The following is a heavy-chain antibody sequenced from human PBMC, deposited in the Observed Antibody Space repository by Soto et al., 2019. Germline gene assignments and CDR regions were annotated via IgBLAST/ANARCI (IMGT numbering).Heavy chain of an antibody. CDR2: IIPIFGIT. V-gene: IGHV1-69*01. CDR3: ARDPRSITGTTSSEYFQH. D-gene: IGHD1-1*01. CDR1: GGTFSGYA. Sequence: QAQLMQSGAEVKEPGSSVKVSCKASGGTFSGYAISWVRQAPGQGLEWLGGIIPIFGITNYAQKFQNRLTIAADESSATVYMDLRSLTSEDSAIYYCARDPRSITGTTSSEYFQHWGQGTLVSVS. J-gene: IGHJ1*01.